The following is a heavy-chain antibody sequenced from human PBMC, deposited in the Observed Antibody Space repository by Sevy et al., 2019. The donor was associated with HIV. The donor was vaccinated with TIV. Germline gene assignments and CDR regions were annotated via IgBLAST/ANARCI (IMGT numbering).Heavy chain of an antibody. D-gene: IGHD3-22*01. CDR2: IYYSGST. V-gene: IGHV4-59*01. CDR3: ARGVEDYYDSSDYPYYFDY. J-gene: IGHJ4*01. Sequence: SETLSLTCTVSGASNSNYYWNWIRQPPGKGLEWIGYIYYSGSTNDNPSLKSRVTISVDTSKNQFSLKLSSVTAADTAVYYCARGVEDYYDSSDYPYYFDYWGQGTLVTVSS. CDR1: GASNSNYY.